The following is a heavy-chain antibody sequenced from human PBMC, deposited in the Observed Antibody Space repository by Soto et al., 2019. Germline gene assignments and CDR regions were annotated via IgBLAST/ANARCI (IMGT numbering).Heavy chain of an antibody. J-gene: IGHJ4*02. CDR3: ARARFLFGGFRSNLYDFDY. D-gene: IGHD3-10*02. CDR2: SISMLGTA. Sequence: QVQLVQSGAEGKKPGSAVRVSCKASGGTFRTDVFSWGRQAPGQGLEGMGGSISMLGTANYAQKVQGRVTITADDSTSTAYMELSSLRFEDTAVYYCARARFLFGGFRSNLYDFDYWGQGTLVTVSS. V-gene: IGHV1-69*01. CDR1: GGTFRTDV.